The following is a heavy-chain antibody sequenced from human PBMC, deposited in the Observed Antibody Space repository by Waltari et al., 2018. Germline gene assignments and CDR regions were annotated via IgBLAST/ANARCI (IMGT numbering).Heavy chain of an antibody. CDR2: ISSSSSYI. CDR3: ARAKEVPAAIRVHYFDY. J-gene: IGHJ4*02. D-gene: IGHD2-2*02. CDR1: GFPFSSYS. V-gene: IGHV3-21*01. Sequence: EVQLVESGGGLVKPGGSLRLSCAASGFPFSSYSMNWVRPAPGKGLEWVSSISSSSSYIYYADSVKGRFTISRDNAKNSLYLQMNSLRAEDTAVYYCARAKEVPAAIRVHYFDYWGQGTLVTVSS.